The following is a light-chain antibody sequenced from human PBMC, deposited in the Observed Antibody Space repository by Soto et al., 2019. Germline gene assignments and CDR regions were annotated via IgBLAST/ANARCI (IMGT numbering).Light chain of an antibody. J-gene: IGKJ2*01. V-gene: IGKV1-39*01. CDR3: QQSYDTPHT. Sequence: DIQMTQSPSSLSASVGDRVTITCRASRSMSNYLNWYQQKPGKAPKLLMYATSKFQSGVPPRFSGSGSGTDFTLIISSLQPEDFATYYCQQSYDTPHTFGQGTKLEIK. CDR2: ATS. CDR1: RSMSNY.